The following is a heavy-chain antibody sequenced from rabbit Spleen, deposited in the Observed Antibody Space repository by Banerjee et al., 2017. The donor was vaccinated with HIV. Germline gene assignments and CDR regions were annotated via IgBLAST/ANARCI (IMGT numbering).Heavy chain of an antibody. Sequence: QSLEESGGDLVKPGASLTLTCTASGVSFSISSYMCWVRQAPGKGLEWIACIYAGNGKTYYASWAKGRFTISKTSSSTVTLQMTSLTVADTATYFCARDLVAVIGWNFNLWGQGPLVTVS. CDR3: ARDLVAVIGWNFNL. D-gene: IGHD1-1*01. CDR1: GVSFSISSY. J-gene: IGHJ4*01. V-gene: IGHV1S40*01. CDR2: IYAGNGKT.